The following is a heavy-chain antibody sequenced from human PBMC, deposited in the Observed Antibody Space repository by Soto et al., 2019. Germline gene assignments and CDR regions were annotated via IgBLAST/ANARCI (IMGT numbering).Heavy chain of an antibody. CDR2: IYYSGST. V-gene: IGHV4-30-4*01. J-gene: IGHJ3*02. CDR1: GGSISSGGYY. CDR3: ASGPSAMVPDAFDI. D-gene: IGHD3-10*01. Sequence: QVQLQESGPGLVKPSQTLSLTCTVSGGSISSGGYYWSWSRQPPGKGLEWIGSIYYSGSTYYHPSLERRVTLSVDTSKNQYSRKLSYVTAADTAVYYGASGPSAMVPDAFDIWGQGTLVTVSS.